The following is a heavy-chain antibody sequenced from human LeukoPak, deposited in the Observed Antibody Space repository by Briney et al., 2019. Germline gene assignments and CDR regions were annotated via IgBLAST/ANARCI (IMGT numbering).Heavy chain of an antibody. CDR1: GGSISSYY. J-gene: IGHJ4*02. Sequence: KPSETLSLTCTVSGGSISSYYWRWIRQPPGKGLEWSGYIYYSGSTNYNPSLNSRVTISVDTSKNQFSMKLSSVTAADTAMYYCARASGSYFNWGQGTLVTVSS. CDR3: ARASGSYFN. V-gene: IGHV4-59*01. D-gene: IGHD1-26*01. CDR2: IYYSGST.